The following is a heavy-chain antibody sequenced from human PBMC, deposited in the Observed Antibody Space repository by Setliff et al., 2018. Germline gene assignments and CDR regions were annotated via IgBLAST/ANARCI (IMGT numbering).Heavy chain of an antibody. CDR1: GFTFSSYS. V-gene: IGHV3-21*01. D-gene: IGHD2-2*01. Sequence: PGGSLRLSCAASGFTFSSYSMNWVRQAPGKGLEWVSYISSSSSYIYYADSVKGRFTISRDNAKNSLYLQMNSLSAEDTAVYYCAREYCSSTSCYGGYYYGMDVWGQGTTVTV. CDR3: AREYCSSTSCYGGYYYGMDV. J-gene: IGHJ6*02. CDR2: ISSSSSYI.